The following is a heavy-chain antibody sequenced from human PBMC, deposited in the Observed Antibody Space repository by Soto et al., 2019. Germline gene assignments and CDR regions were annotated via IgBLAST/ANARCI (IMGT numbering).Heavy chain of an antibody. CDR2: IYYSGST. CDR3: ANNVLLWFGESSMYYFDY. Sequence: SETLSLTCTVSGGSISSSSYYWGWIRQPPGKGLEWIGSIYYSGSTYYNPSLKSRVTISVDTSKNQFSLKLSSVTAADTAVYYCANNVLLWFGESSMYYFDYWGQGTLVTVSS. V-gene: IGHV4-39*01. CDR1: GGSISSSSYY. D-gene: IGHD3-10*01. J-gene: IGHJ4*02.